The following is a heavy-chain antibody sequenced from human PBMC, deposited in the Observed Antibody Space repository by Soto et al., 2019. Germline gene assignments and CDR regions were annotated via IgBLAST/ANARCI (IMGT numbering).Heavy chain of an antibody. CDR3: ARAGTGSIAAADPSRAYWFDP. V-gene: IGHV4-34*01. J-gene: IGHJ5*02. CDR1: GGSFSGYY. D-gene: IGHD6-13*01. Sequence: SETLSLTCAVYGGSFSGYYWSWIRQPPGKGLEWIGEINHSGSTNYNPSLKSRVTISVDTSKNQFSLKLSSVTAADTAVYYCARAGTGSIAAADPSRAYWFDPWGQGTLVTVSS. CDR2: INHSGST.